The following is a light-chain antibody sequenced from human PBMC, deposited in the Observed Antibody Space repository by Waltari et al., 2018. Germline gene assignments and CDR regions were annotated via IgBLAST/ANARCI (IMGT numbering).Light chain of an antibody. CDR1: SSNIGSDY. V-gene: IGLV1-47*01. Sequence: QSVLTQPPSASGTPGQRVTISCSGSSSNIGSDYVYWYQQFPGTAPKLLIYRNSHRPSGVPDRFSGSKFGTSASLAITGLQAEDEADYFCQSYDNSLNAVIFGGGTKLTVL. J-gene: IGLJ2*01. CDR3: QSYDNSLNAVI. CDR2: RNS.